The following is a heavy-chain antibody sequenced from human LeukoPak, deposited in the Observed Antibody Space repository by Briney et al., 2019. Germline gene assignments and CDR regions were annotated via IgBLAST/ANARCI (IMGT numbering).Heavy chain of an antibody. CDR2: INSDGSIT. CDR1: GFTFTTYW. J-gene: IGHJ6*02. CDR3: ARDAVDTANAV. D-gene: IGHD5-18*01. Sequence: GGSLRLSCAASGFTFTTYWMHWVRQAPGKGLVWVSHINSDGSITSYADSVKGRFTISRDNAKNTLYLRMNSLRAEDTAVYYCARDAVDTANAVWGQGTTVTVSS. V-gene: IGHV3-74*01.